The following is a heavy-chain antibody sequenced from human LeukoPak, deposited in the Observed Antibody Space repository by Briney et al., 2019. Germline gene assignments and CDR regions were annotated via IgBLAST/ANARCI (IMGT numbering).Heavy chain of an antibody. Sequence: GGSLRLSCITSGFTFSAFAMSWVRQAPGKGLEWVAFIRYDGSNKYYADSVKGRFTISRDNSKNTLYLQMNSLRAEDTAVYYCAKDKGIDGRFDYWGQGTLVTVSS. CDR1: GFTFSAFA. V-gene: IGHV3-30*02. CDR3: AKDKGIDGRFDY. CDR2: IRYDGSNK. J-gene: IGHJ4*02.